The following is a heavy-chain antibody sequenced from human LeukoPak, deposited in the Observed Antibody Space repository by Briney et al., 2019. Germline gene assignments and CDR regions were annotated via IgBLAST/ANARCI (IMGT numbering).Heavy chain of an antibody. V-gene: IGHV3-7*03. J-gene: IGHJ4*02. Sequence: EGSLRLSCAASGFTFSNYAMNWVRLAPGKGLEWVANIKEDGTETYYVDSVKGRFTISRDNAKNSLYLQMNSLRVEDTAVYYCAKEGRSLQTYWGQGTLVTVSS. CDR3: AKEGRSLQTY. CDR1: GFTFSNYA. CDR2: IKEDGTET. D-gene: IGHD5-24*01.